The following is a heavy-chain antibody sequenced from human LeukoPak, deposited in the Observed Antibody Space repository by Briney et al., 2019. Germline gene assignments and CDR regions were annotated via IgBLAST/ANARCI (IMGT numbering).Heavy chain of an antibody. CDR3: ARDWYFDRSGYYYSTP. D-gene: IGHD3-22*01. CDR1: GFTVSSNY. J-gene: IGHJ5*02. V-gene: IGHV3-66*01. CDR2: IYSGGST. Sequence: GGSLILSCAASGFTVSSNYMSWVRQAPGKGLEWVSVIYSGGSTYYADSVKGRFTISRDISKNTLYLQMNSLRAEDTAVYYCARDWYFDRSGYYYSTPWGQGTLVTVSS.